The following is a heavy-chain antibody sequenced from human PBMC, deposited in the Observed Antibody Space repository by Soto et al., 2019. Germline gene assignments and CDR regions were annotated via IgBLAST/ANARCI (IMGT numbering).Heavy chain of an antibody. D-gene: IGHD3-9*01. CDR3: ARVDYLYYYYGMDV. CDR2: ISAYNGNT. Sequence: GASVKVSCKASGYTFTSYGISWVRQAPGQGLEWMGWISAYNGNTNYAQKLQGRVTMTTDTSTSTAYMELRSLRSDDTAVYYCARVDYLYYYYGMDVWGQGTTVTVSS. J-gene: IGHJ6*02. CDR1: GYTFTSYG. V-gene: IGHV1-18*01.